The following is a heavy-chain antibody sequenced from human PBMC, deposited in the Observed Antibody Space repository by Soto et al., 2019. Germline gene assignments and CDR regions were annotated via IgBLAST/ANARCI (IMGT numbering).Heavy chain of an antibody. D-gene: IGHD6-19*01. CDR2: VSGSGGST. CDR1: GFTFTTYA. V-gene: IGHV3-23*01. CDR3: AKQAPRAGSTV. J-gene: IGHJ6*02. Sequence: EVQLLESGGGLVQPGGSLRLSCAASGFTFTTYAMNWVRQAPGKGLEWVSTVSGSGGSTYHADSVKGRFTVSRDNSKSTLYLQMNSLRTEDSAVYYCAKQAPRAGSTVWCQGTTVNVFS.